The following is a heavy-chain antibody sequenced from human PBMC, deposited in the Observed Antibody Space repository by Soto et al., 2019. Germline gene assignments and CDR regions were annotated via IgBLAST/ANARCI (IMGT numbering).Heavy chain of an antibody. V-gene: IGHV2-70*01. CDR1: GFSLSTSGMC. CDR3: ARLLSYYDSSGSGYYGMDV. D-gene: IGHD3-22*01. J-gene: IGHJ6*02. CDR2: IDWDDDK. Sequence: SGPTLVNPTQTLTLTCTFSGFSLSTSGMCVSWIRQPPGKALEWLALIDWDDDKYYSTSLKTRLTISKDTSKNQVVLTMTNMDPVDTATYYCARLLSYYDSSGSGYYGMDVWRQGTTVAVSS.